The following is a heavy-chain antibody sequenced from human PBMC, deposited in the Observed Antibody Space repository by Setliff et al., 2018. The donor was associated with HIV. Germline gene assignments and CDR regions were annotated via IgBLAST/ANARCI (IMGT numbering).Heavy chain of an antibody. Sequence: GGSLRLSCPASGFTFSSYGMHWVRQAPGKGLEWVAFIRYDGSEKYYIESVKGRFTISRDNSKKMLYLQMNSLRAEDTAVYYCARELCTGGYCYSDYWGQGTLVTVSS. CDR3: ARELCTGGYCYSDY. CDR2: IRYDGSEK. D-gene: IGHD2-8*02. V-gene: IGHV3-30*02. CDR1: GFTFSSYG. J-gene: IGHJ4*02.